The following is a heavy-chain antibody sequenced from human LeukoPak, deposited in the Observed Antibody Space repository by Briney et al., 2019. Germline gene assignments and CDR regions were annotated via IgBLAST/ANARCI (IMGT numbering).Heavy chain of an antibody. CDR1: GYTFTRYD. J-gene: IGHJ4*02. V-gene: IGHV1-8*03. CDR2: VNTESGNT. CDR3: AREYRGDRDY. D-gene: IGHD2-2*01. Sequence: ASVKVSRKASGYTFTRYDINWVRQATGQGLEWLGWVNTESGNTGSAQNFQGRVTITRDTSISTAYMELNSLRSEDTAVYYCAREYRGDRDYWGQGTLVTVSS.